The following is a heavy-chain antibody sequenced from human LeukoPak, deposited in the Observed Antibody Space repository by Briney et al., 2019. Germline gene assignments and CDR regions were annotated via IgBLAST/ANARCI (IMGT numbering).Heavy chain of an antibody. V-gene: IGHV3-23*01. Sequence: GGSLRLSCAASGFTFSSYAMSWVRQAPGMGLEWVSAISGSGGSTYYADSVKGRFTISRDNSKNTLYLQMNSLRAEDTAVYYCAKDHMIVVVITFDYWGQGTLVTVSS. CDR1: GFTFSSYA. CDR3: AKDHMIVVVITFDY. D-gene: IGHD3-22*01. J-gene: IGHJ4*02. CDR2: ISGSGGST.